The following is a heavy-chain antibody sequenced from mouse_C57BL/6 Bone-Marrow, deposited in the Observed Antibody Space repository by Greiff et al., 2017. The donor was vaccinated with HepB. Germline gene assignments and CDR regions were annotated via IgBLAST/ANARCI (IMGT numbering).Heavy chain of an antibody. CDR3: GDSRPGAMDY. D-gene: IGHD2-12*01. Sequence: VQLQQSVAELVRPGASVKLSCTASGFTIKNTYMHWVKQRPEQGLEWIGRIDPANGNTKYAPQFQGKTTITADTSSNTAYLQLSSLTAEDTAIYYWGDSRPGAMDYWGQGTSVTVSS. CDR2: IDPANGNT. J-gene: IGHJ4*01. V-gene: IGHV14-3*01. CDR1: GFTIKNTY.